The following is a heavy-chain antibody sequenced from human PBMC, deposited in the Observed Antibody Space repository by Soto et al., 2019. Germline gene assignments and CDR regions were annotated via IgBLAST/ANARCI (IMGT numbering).Heavy chain of an antibody. CDR1: GYSFTSYW. J-gene: IGHJ6*01. CDR3: AGGGVRGVITRTRDYYGMDV. V-gene: IGHV5-51*01. D-gene: IGHD3-10*01. Sequence: PGESLKISCKGSGYSFTSYWIGWVRQMPWKGLELMGIIYPGDSDTRYSPSFQGQVTISADKSISTAYLQWSSLKASDTAMYYCAGGGVRGVITRTRDYYGMDVWGQGTTVTVYS. CDR2: IYPGDSDT.